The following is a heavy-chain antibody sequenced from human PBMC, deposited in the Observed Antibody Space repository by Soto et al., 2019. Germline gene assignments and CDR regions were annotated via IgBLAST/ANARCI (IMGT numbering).Heavy chain of an antibody. CDR3: ARTGYSSGWYGNWFDP. V-gene: IGHV1-2*02. D-gene: IGHD6-19*01. CDR2: INPNSGGT. CDR1: GYTFTGYY. Sequence: ASVKVSCKASGYTFTGYYMHWVRQAPGQGLEWMGWINPNSGGTNYAQKFQGRVTMTRDTSISTAYMELSRLRSDDTAVYYCARTGYSSGWYGNWFDPWGQGTLVTVYS. J-gene: IGHJ5*02.